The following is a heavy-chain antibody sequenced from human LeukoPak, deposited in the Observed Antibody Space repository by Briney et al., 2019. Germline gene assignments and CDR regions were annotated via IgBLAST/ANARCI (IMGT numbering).Heavy chain of an antibody. V-gene: IGHV3-23*01. Sequence: PGGSLRLSCAASGFMFSSYWMSWVRQAPGRGLEWVSAIIGSGGSTYYADSVKGRFTISRDNSKNTLYLQMNRLRAEDTAVYYCAKDAGKGYYGSGKKYYFDYWGQGTLVTVSS. J-gene: IGHJ4*02. CDR3: AKDAGKGYYGSGKKYYFDY. D-gene: IGHD3-10*01. CDR2: IIGSGGST. CDR1: GFMFSSYW.